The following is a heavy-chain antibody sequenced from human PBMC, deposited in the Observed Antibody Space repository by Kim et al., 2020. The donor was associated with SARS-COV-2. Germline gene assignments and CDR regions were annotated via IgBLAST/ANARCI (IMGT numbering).Heavy chain of an antibody. D-gene: IGHD4-17*01. Sequence: GGSLRLSCAASGFTFSNAWMSWVRQAPGKGLEWVGRIKSKTDGGTTDYAAPVKGRFTISRDDSKNTLYLQMNSLKTEDTAVYYCTHSPRIYGDYQYYYYYYGMDVWGQGTTVTVSS. CDR1: GFTFSNAW. J-gene: IGHJ6*02. CDR2: IKSKTDGGTT. V-gene: IGHV3-15*01. CDR3: THSPRIYGDYQYYYYYYGMDV.